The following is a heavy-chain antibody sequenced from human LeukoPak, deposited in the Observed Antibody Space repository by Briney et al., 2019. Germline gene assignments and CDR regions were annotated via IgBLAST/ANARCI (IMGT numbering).Heavy chain of an antibody. J-gene: IGHJ6*03. CDR2: ISSSSSTI. D-gene: IGHD2-2*02. V-gene: IGHV3-48*04. Sequence: PSGGSLRLSCAASGFTFSSYSMNWVRQAPGKGLEWVSYISSSSSTIYYADSVKGRFTISRDNAKNSLYLQMNSLRAEDTAVYYCARRVGYCSSTSCYTGSPFYYHYMDVWGKGTTVTVSS. CDR3: ARRVGYCSSTSCYTGSPFYYHYMDV. CDR1: GFTFSSYS.